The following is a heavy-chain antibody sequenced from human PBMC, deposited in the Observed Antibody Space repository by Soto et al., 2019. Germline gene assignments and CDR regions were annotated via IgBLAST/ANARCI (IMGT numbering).Heavy chain of an antibody. Sequence: QVQLQESGPGLVKPSQTLSLTCTVSGGSISSGDYYWSWIRQPPGKGLEWIGYIYYSGSTYYNPSLKSRVTISVNTSKNQFSLKLSSVTAADTAVYYCARDSGGYSYGYKGIWQWLEYYYYGMDVWGQGTTVTVSS. CDR2: IYYSGST. J-gene: IGHJ6*02. CDR1: GGSISSGDYY. CDR3: ARDSGGYSYGYKGIWQWLEYYYYGMDV. V-gene: IGHV4-30-4*01. D-gene: IGHD5-18*01.